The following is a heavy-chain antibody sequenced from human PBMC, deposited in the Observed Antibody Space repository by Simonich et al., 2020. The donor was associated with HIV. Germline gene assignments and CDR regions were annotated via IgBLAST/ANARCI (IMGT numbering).Heavy chain of an antibody. Sequence: QVHLQQWGAGLLKPSETLSLTCAVYGGSFSGYYWNWIRQPPGKGLEWIGEINQSGSTHYNPSLKSRVTIAIDTSKNQFSLKLSSVAAADTAMYYCTRRSGYDFDYWGQGTLVTVSS. CDR3: TRRSGYDFDY. V-gene: IGHV4-34*01. D-gene: IGHD5-12*01. CDR1: GGSFSGYY. CDR2: INQSGST. J-gene: IGHJ4*02.